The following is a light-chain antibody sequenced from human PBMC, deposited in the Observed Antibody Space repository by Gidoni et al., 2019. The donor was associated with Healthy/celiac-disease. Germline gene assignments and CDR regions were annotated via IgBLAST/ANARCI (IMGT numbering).Light chain of an antibody. V-gene: IGKV3-20*01. J-gene: IGKJ1*01. CDR3: QQYGSSPRT. Sequence: EIVLTQSPGTLSWSPGERATLSCRASQSVSSSYLAWYQQKPGQAPRLLIYGASSRATGIPDRFSGSGSGTDFTLTISRLEPEDFAVYYCQQYGSSPRTFGQGTQVEIK. CDR2: GAS. CDR1: QSVSSSY.